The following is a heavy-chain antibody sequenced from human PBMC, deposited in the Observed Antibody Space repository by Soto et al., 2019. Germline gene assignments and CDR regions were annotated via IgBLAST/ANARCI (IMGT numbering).Heavy chain of an antibody. V-gene: IGHV4-59*01. Sequence: QVQLQESGPRLVKTSETLSLTCTVSGAPMNRYYWSWIRQPPGKALEWIGYIFNSETSKYNPSLRSLIAMSVDRSKNQFSLTMASLTTADTAVYFCASVYGTNYGLDYWGRGALVTVSS. CDR1: GAPMNRYY. CDR3: ASVYGTNYGLDY. D-gene: IGHD4-17*01. CDR2: IFNSETS. J-gene: IGHJ4*02.